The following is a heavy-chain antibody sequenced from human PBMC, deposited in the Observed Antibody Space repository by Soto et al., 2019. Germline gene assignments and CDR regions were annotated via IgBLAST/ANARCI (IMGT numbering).Heavy chain of an antibody. CDR1: GFTFSSYA. CDR2: ISYDGSNK. D-gene: IGHD6-19*01. V-gene: IGHV3-30-3*01. J-gene: IGHJ6*02. Sequence: QVQLVESGGGVVQPGRSLRLSCAASGFTFSSYAMHWVRQAPGKGLEWVAVISYDGSNKYNADSVKGRFTISRDNSKNTVYLEMDSLRGEDTAVYYCAREGAVAGTWYYGMDVWGQGTTVTVSS. CDR3: AREGAVAGTWYYGMDV.